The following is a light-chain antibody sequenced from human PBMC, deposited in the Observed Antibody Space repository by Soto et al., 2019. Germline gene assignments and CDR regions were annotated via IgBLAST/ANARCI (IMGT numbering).Light chain of an antibody. V-gene: IGKV3-20*01. CDR3: QQYGSSPLT. CDR1: QSVSSSY. J-gene: IGKJ4*01. Sequence: EILVTQSPGTLSLSPGERATLSCRASQSVSSSYLAWYQQKPGQAPRLLIYGASSRATGIPDRFSGSVSGTDFTLTMSRLEPEDFAVYYCQQYGSSPLTFGGGNKVEIK. CDR2: GAS.